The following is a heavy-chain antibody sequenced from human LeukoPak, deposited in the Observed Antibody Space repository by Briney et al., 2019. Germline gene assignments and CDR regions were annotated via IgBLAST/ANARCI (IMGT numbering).Heavy chain of an antibody. CDR2: INTSNGDT. V-gene: IGHV1-46*01. J-gene: IGHJ4*02. Sequence: ASVKVSCKASGYTFTSYFLHWVRQAPGQGLEWMGIINTSNGDTNRAQKFQGRVTMTRDTSASTVYMELSSLRSDDTAVYYCAREFPGGYFDYWGLGTLVTVSS. CDR3: AREFPGGYFDY. CDR1: GYTFTSYF.